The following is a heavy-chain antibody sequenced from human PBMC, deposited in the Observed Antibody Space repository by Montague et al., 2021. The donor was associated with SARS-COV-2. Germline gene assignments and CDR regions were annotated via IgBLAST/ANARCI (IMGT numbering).Heavy chain of an antibody. CDR2: ISWKSGSI. CDR3: AKVMREDYYDSSGSPDAFDI. J-gene: IGHJ3*02. V-gene: IGHV3-9*01. CDR1: GFPFDDYA. D-gene: IGHD3-22*01. Sequence: SRRLSFAASGFPFDDYAMHWFRQAPVKGLEWVSGISWKSGSIAYSDSVKGRFTISRDNAKNSLYLQMNSLRAEDTALYYCAKVMREDYYDSSGSPDAFDIWGQGTMVTVSS.